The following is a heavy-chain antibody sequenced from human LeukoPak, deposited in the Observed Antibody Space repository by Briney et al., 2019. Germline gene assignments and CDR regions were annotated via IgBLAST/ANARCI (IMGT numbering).Heavy chain of an antibody. J-gene: IGHJ3*02. Sequence: SETLSLTCTVSGGSISSSSYYWGWIRPPPGKGLEWIGSIYYSGSTYYNPSLKSRVTISVDTAKYQFSLKLSSVTAAAAAVYYCARRGDGYNQDAFDIWGQGTMVTVS. CDR1: GGSISSSSYY. V-gene: IGHV4-39*07. CDR3: ARRGDGYNQDAFDI. D-gene: IGHD5-24*01. CDR2: IYYSGST.